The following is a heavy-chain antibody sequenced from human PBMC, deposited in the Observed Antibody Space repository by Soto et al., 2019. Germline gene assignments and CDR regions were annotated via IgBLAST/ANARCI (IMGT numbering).Heavy chain of an antibody. D-gene: IGHD2-15*01. J-gene: IGHJ5*02. CDR1: GYTFTGYY. CDR3: ARASSTSGGIISRPDNWFDP. CDR2: INPNSGGT. Sequence: ASVKVSCKASGYTFTGYYMHWVRQAPGQGLEWMGWINPNSGGTNYAQKFQGWVTMTRETSISTAYMELSRLRSDDTAVYYCARASSTSGGIISRPDNWFDPWGQGTLVTVSS. V-gene: IGHV1-2*04.